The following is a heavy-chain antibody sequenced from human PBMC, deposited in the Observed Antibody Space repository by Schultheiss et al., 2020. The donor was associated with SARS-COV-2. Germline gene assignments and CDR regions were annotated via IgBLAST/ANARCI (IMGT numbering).Heavy chain of an antibody. V-gene: IGHV4-59*01. D-gene: IGHD6-6*01. CDR1: GGSISSYY. J-gene: IGHJ6*03. CDR3: ARGDYSSLSRYSYFYMDV. Sequence: SETLSLTCTVSGGSISSYYWSWIRQPPGKGLEWVGYIYYSGSTNYSPSLKSRLTISLDTSKKQFSLKLSAVTAADTAVYYCARGDYSSLSRYSYFYMDVWGKGTTVTVSS. CDR2: IYYSGST.